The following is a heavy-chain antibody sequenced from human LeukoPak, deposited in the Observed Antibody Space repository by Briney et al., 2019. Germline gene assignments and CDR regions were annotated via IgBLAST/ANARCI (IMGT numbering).Heavy chain of an antibody. CDR2: INSDGSST. D-gene: IGHD3-16*01. CDR1: GFTFSSYW. J-gene: IGHJ4*02. Sequence: PGGSLRLSCAASGFTFSSYWMHWVRQAPGKGLVWVSRINSDGSSTSYADSVKGRFTISRDNAKNTLYLQMNSLRAEDTAVYYCARIPVWGRPFDYWGQGTLVTVSS. V-gene: IGHV3-74*01. CDR3: ARIPVWGRPFDY.